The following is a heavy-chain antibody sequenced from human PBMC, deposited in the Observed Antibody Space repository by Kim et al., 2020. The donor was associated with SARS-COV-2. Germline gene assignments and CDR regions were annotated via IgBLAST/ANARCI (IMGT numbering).Heavy chain of an antibody. J-gene: IGHJ4*02. D-gene: IGHD5-12*01. V-gene: IGHV3-11*01. Sequence: GGSLRLSCAASGFTFSDYYMSWIRQAPGKGLEWVSYISSSGSTIYYADSVKGRFTISRDNAKNSLYLQMNSLRAEDTAVYYCASLPNVDIVATTSDYWGQGTLVTVSS. CDR1: GFTFSDYY. CDR3: ASLPNVDIVATTSDY. CDR2: ISSSGSTI.